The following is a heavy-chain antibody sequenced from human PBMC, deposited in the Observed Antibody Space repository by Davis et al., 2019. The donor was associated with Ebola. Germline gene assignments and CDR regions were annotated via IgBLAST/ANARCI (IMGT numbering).Heavy chain of an antibody. V-gene: IGHV3-33*06. CDR3: AKKTPGNNPFDA. Sequence: GESLKISCAASGFTFSSYGMHWVRQAPGKGLEWVAVIWYDGSNKYYADSVKGRFTISRDNSMNILHLQMNSLRAEDTAVYYCAKKTPGNNPFDAWGQGTLVTVSS. J-gene: IGHJ1*01. D-gene: IGHD1-14*01. CDR1: GFTFSSYG. CDR2: IWYDGSNK.